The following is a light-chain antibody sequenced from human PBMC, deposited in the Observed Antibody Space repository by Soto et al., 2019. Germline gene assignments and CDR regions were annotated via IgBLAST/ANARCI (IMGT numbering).Light chain of an antibody. CDR3: CSYAGSSTSA. Sequence: QSALTQPASVSGSPGQSITITCTGTSSDVGSYNLVSWYQQHPGKAPKLMIYEGSKRPSGVSNRFSGSKSGNTASLTISGLQAEDEADYYWCSYAGSSTSAFRTGTKVPVL. V-gene: IGLV2-23*01. J-gene: IGLJ1*01. CDR2: EGS. CDR1: SSDVGSYNL.